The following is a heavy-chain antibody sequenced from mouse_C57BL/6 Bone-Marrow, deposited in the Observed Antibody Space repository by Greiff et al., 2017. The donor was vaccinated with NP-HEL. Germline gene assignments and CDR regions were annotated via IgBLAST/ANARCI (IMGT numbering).Heavy chain of an antibody. Sequence: VKLMESGGGLVKPGGSLKLSCAASGFTFSSSAMSWVRQTPEKRLEWVATISDGGSFTYYPDNVKGRFTISRANAKNNLYLQMSHLKSEDTAMYYCARDKGKRSCFDYWGQGTTLTVSS. CDR1: GFTFSSSA. CDR2: ISDGGSFT. V-gene: IGHV5-4*01. J-gene: IGHJ2*01. D-gene: IGHD2-1*01. CDR3: ARDKGKRSCFDY.